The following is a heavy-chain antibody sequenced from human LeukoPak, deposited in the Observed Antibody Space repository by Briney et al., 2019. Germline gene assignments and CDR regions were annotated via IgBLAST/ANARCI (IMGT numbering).Heavy chain of an antibody. Sequence: GGSLRLSCAASGFTFSSSAMSWVRQAPGKGLEWVSVIRGSGGSTYYADSVKGRFTISRDNFKNTLNLQMNSLRAEDTAVYYCAKGHGSGSYYNSPALDYWGQGTLVTVSS. CDR1: GFTFSSSA. V-gene: IGHV3-23*01. CDR3: AKGHGSGSYYNSPALDY. CDR2: IRGSGGST. J-gene: IGHJ4*02. D-gene: IGHD3-10*01.